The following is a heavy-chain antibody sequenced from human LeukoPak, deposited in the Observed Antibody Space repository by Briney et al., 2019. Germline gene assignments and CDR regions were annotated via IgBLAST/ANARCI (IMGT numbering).Heavy chain of an antibody. Sequence: GASVKVSCKASGYTFTSYDINWVRQAPGQGLEWMGWMNPNSGNTGYAQKFQGRVTMTRNTSISTAYMELSSLRSEDTAVYYCARGGYSGYDYYFDYWGQGTLVTVSS. D-gene: IGHD5-12*01. CDR2: MNPNSGNT. CDR1: GYTFTSYD. CDR3: ARGGYSGYDYYFDY. J-gene: IGHJ4*02. V-gene: IGHV1-8*01.